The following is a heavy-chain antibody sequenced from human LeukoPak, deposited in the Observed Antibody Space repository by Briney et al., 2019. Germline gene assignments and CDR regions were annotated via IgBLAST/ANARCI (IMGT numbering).Heavy chain of an antibody. Sequence: GGSLRLSCAASGFTVSSNYMSWVRQAPGKGLEWVSVIYSGGSTYYADSVKGRFTISRDNSKNTLYLQMTSLRVEDTAVYYCANYRKPQGLDYWGQGTLVTVSS. J-gene: IGHJ4*02. D-gene: IGHD1-14*01. CDR1: GFTVSSNY. CDR2: IYSGGST. CDR3: ANYRKPQGLDY. V-gene: IGHV3-53*01.